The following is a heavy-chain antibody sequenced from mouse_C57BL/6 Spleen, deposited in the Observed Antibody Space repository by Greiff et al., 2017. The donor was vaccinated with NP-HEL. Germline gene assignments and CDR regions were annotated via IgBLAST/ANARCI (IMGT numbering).Heavy chain of an antibody. V-gene: IGHV14-2*01. CDR1: GFNIKDYY. J-gene: IGHJ2*01. Sequence: EVKLMESGAELVKPGASVKLSCTASGFNIKDYYMHWVKQRTEQGLEWIGRIDPEDGETKYAPKFQGKATITADTSSNTAYLQLSSLTSEDTAVYYCAQTAQALYYFDYWGQGTTLTVSS. CDR2: IDPEDGET. D-gene: IGHD3-2*02. CDR3: AQTAQALYYFDY.